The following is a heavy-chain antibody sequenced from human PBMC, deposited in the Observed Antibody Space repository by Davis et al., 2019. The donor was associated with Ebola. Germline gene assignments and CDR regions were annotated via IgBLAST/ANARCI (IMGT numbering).Heavy chain of an antibody. CDR2: ISWNSGSI. J-gene: IGHJ4*02. D-gene: IGHD3-9*01. Sequence: GESLKISCAASGFTVSSNYMSWVRQAPGKGLEWVSGISWNSGSIGYADSVKGRFTISRDNAKNSLYLQMNSLRAEDTAVYYCARGGYFDWTLDYWGQGTLVTVSS. CDR3: ARGGYFDWTLDY. CDR1: GFTVSSNY. V-gene: IGHV3-48*04.